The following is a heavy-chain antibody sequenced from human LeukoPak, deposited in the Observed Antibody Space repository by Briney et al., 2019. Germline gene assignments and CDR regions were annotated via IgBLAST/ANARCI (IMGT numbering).Heavy chain of an antibody. J-gene: IGHJ6*02. CDR1: GFTFSTYW. CDR3: VRGAYYFYGMDV. D-gene: IGHD3-16*01. Sequence: GGSLRLSCAASGFTFSTYWMHWVCQAPGKGLVWVAHINGDGSVTSYADSMKGRFTISRDNAKNTLYLHITSLRADDTAVFYCVRGAYYFYGMDVWGQGTTVTASS. CDR2: INGDGSVT. V-gene: IGHV3-74*01.